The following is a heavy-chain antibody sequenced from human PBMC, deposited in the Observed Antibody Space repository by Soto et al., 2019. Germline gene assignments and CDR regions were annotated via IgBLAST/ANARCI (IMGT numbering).Heavy chain of an antibody. V-gene: IGHV3-23*01. CDR3: AKTANGWFRDFDI. CDR1: GFTFSSYA. D-gene: IGHD6-19*01. CDR2: ISGSGGTT. J-gene: IGHJ3*02. Sequence: EVQLLESGGGLVQPGGSLRLSCAASGFTFSSYAMSWVRQAPGKGLECVSAISGSGGTTYYAASVKVRFTFSRDNSKNTLYLQTNSLRAKDTAVYYCAKTANGWFRDFDIWGQGTMVTVSS.